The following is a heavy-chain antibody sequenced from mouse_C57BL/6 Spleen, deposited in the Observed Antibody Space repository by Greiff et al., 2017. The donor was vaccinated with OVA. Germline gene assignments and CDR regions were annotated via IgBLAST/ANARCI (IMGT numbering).Heavy chain of an antibody. J-gene: IGHJ3*01. D-gene: IGHD4-1*01. CDR2: ISYDGSN. CDR3: ASGDWDLFAY. Sequence: ESGPGLVKPSQSLSLTCSVTGYSITSGYYWNWIRQFPGNKLEWMGYISYDGSNNYNPSLKNRISITRDTSKNQFFLKLNSVTTEDTATYYCASGDWDLFAYWGQGTLVTVSA. V-gene: IGHV3-6*01. CDR1: GYSITSGYY.